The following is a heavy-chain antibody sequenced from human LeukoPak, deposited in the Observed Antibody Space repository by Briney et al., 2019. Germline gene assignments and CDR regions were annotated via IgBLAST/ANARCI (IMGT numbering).Heavy chain of an antibody. CDR1: GFTFDDYA. D-gene: IGHD3-22*01. CDR3: AKDNYYDSSGYFGY. Sequence: GGSLRLSCAASGFTFDDYAMHWVRQAPGKGLEWVSGISWNSGSIGYADSVKGRFTISRDNAENSLYLQMNSLRAEDTALYYCAKDNYYDSSGYFGYWGQGTLVTVSS. CDR2: ISWNSGSI. V-gene: IGHV3-9*01. J-gene: IGHJ4*02.